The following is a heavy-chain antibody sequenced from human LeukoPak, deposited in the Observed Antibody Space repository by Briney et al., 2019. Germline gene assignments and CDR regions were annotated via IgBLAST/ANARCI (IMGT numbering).Heavy chain of an antibody. CDR2: ISGSGGTT. CDR1: GFTFSSYA. D-gene: IGHD1-26*01. J-gene: IGHJ5*02. V-gene: IGHV3-23*01. Sequence: TGGSLRLSCAASGFTFSSYAMSWVRQAPGKGLEWVSSISGSGGTTYYAESVKGRITISRDNSKNTLYLQMNSLRAEDTAIYYCAKALGGSGSYRNWSDPWGQGTLVTVSS. CDR3: AKALGGSGSYRNWSDP.